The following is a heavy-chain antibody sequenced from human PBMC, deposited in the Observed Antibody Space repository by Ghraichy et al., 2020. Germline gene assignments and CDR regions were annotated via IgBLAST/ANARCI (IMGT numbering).Heavy chain of an antibody. CDR3: ARGQSGGFLEGTGDAFDI. D-gene: IGHD3-3*01. CDR1: GGSISSYY. V-gene: IGHV4-4*07. CDR2: IYTSGST. J-gene: IGHJ3*02. Sequence: SETLSLTCTVSGGSISSYYWSWIRQPAGKGLEWIGRIYTSGSTNYNPSLKSRVTMSVDTSKNQFSLKLSSVTAADTAVYYCARGQSGGFLEGTGDAFDIWGQGTMVTVSS.